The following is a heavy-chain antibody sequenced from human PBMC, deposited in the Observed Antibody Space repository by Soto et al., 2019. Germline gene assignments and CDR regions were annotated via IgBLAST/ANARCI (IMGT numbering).Heavy chain of an antibody. D-gene: IGHD3-16*02. CDR2: ISTDGTNQ. J-gene: IGHJ4*02. CDR1: GFNFKAYG. CDR3: AVGGGDLSLTPFDY. Sequence: QVHLVESGGGVVQPGRSLRLSCVASGFNFKAYGMHWVRQAPGKGLEWVAVISTDGTNQHHADSVKGRFTISRDNFKNTLYLQMNSLGQEDTAVYFCAVGGGDLSLTPFDYWGQGTLVTVSS. V-gene: IGHV3-30-3*01.